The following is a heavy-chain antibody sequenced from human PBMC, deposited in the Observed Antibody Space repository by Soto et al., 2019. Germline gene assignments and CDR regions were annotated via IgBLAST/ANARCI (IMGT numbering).Heavy chain of an antibody. CDR2: IYYSGST. J-gene: IGHJ5*02. V-gene: IGHV4-59*08. CDR3: ARQSCSGGNCHYWFDP. Sequence: PSETLSLTCTVSGDSISTYYWSWIRQPPGKGLEWIGYIYYSGSTNYNPSLKGRVTISVDTSRNQFSLKLSSVTAADTAVYYCARQSCSGGNCHYWFDPWGQGTLVTVSS. CDR1: GDSISTYY. D-gene: IGHD2-15*01.